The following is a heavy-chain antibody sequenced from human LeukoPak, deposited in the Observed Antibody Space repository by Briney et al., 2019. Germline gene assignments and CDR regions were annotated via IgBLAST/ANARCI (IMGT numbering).Heavy chain of an antibody. Sequence: PSETLSLTCTVSGGSISSGGYYWSWIRQHPGKGLEWIGYIYYSGSTYYNPSLKSRVTISVDTSKNQFSLKLSSVTAADTAVYYCAKDLTQWLDPGSDYWGQGTLVTVSS. CDR2: IYYSGST. CDR3: AKDLTQWLDPGSDY. CDR1: GGSISSGGYY. J-gene: IGHJ4*02. D-gene: IGHD6-19*01. V-gene: IGHV4-31*03.